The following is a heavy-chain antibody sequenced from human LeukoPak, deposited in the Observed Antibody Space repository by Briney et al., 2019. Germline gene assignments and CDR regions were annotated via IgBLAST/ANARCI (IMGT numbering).Heavy chain of an antibody. V-gene: IGHV3-23*01. D-gene: IGHD2-21*02. Sequence: PGGSLRLSCAASGFIFSSYGMSWVRQAPGKGLEWVSAISGSGDTTYYADSVKGHFSISRDNAKNSLFLQMNSLRAEDTAVYYCAREGETYCGGDCYSGAFDIWGQGTVVTVSS. CDR1: GFIFSSYG. CDR2: ISGSGDTT. CDR3: AREGETYCGGDCYSGAFDI. J-gene: IGHJ3*02.